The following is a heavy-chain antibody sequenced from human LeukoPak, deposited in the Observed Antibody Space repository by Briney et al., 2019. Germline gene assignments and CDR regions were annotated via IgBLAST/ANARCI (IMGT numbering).Heavy chain of an antibody. Sequence: GASVKVSCKASGYTFTSYYMHWVRQAPGQGLEWMGIINPSGGSTSYTQKFQGRVAMTRDTSTSTVYMELSSLRSEDTAVYYCAIDSGMKQQLDYFDYWGRGTLVTVSS. D-gene: IGHD6-13*01. CDR2: INPSGGST. V-gene: IGHV1-46*01. J-gene: IGHJ4*02. CDR3: AIDSGMKQQLDYFDY. CDR1: GYTFTSYY.